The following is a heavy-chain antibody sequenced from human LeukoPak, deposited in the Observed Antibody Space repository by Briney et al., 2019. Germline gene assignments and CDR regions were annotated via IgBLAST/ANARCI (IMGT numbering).Heavy chain of an antibody. CDR1: GFTFSSYS. V-gene: IGHV3-21*01. Sequence: GGSLRLSCAASGFTFSSYSMNWVRQAPGKGLEWVSSISSSSSYIYYADSVKGRFTISRDNAKNTLYLQMNSLRAEDTAVYYCAKGRFSGDMDVWGKGTTVTVSS. J-gene: IGHJ6*03. CDR2: ISSSSSYI. CDR3: AKGRFSGDMDV. D-gene: IGHD3-10*01.